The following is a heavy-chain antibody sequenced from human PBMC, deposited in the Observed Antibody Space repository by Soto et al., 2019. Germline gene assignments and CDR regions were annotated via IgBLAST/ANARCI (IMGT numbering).Heavy chain of an antibody. D-gene: IGHD2-15*01. Sequence: QITLKESGPTLVKPTQTLTLTCSFSGFSLSTTGVAVGWIRQPPGKALECLVLIYWDDDKRYSPPLKSRLTITRDTYKDQVVRTMTDMDPVDTATYYGSHRVDYRGSWNTGYFDYWGQGTLVTDSS. CDR3: SHRVDYRGSWNTGYFDY. J-gene: IGHJ4*02. CDR1: GFSLSTTGVA. V-gene: IGHV2-5*02. CDR2: IYWDDDK.